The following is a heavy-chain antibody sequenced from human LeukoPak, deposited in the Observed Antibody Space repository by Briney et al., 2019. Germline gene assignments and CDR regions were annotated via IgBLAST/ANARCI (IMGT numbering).Heavy chain of an antibody. J-gene: IGHJ5*02. D-gene: IGHD3-16*01. CDR3: ARGDYYAGGGRNWFDP. V-gene: IGHV4-31*03. Sequence: SETLSLTCTVSDGSISSGGYYWSWIRQHPGKGLEWIGYIYYSGSTYYNPSLKSRVTISVDTSKNQFSLKLSSVTAADTVVYYCARGDYYAGGGRNWFDPWSQGTLVTVSS. CDR2: IYYSGST. CDR1: DGSISSGGYY.